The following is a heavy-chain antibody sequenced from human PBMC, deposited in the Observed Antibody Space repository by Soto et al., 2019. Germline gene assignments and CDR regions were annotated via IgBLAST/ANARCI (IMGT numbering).Heavy chain of an antibody. J-gene: IGHJ4*02. D-gene: IGHD2-15*01. V-gene: IGHV4-39*01. Sequence: QLQLQESGPGLVKPSETLSLTCTVSGGSISSSSYYWGWIRQPPGKGLEWIGSIYYSGSTYYNPSLKSRVTISVDTSKNQFSLKLSSVTAADTAVYYCARETYYCSGGSCYSGGLYWGQGTLVTVSS. CDR1: GGSISSSSYY. CDR3: ARETYYCSGGSCYSGGLY. CDR2: IYYSGST.